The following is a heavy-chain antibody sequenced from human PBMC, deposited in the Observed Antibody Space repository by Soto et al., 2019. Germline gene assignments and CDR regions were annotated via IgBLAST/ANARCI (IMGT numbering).Heavy chain of an antibody. CDR3: ARSIRGPRRFNGMDV. CDR1: GFSLNSPGMC. J-gene: IGHJ6*02. CDR2: IERDDDDK. D-gene: IGHD1-20*01. V-gene: IGHV2-70*13. Sequence: SGPTLVHPTETLTLTCTFSGFSLNSPGMCVSWIRQSPGKALEWLALIERDDDDKYYSTSLKTRLTISKDTRKNQVVLTMSNMETADTATYYCARSIRGPRRFNGMDVWGQGTTVTVSS.